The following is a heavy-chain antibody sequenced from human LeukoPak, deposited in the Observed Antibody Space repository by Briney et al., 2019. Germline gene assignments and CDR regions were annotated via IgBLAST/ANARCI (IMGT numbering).Heavy chain of an antibody. Sequence: GGSLRLSCAASGFTLSTYTMNWVRQAPGKGLQWFSYISSSSTTIYCADSVKGRFTISRDNAKNSLYLQMNSLRAEDTAVYYCARDPRSGWYDYWGQGTLVTVSS. D-gene: IGHD6-19*01. CDR1: GFTLSTYT. J-gene: IGHJ4*02. CDR2: ISSSSTTI. V-gene: IGHV3-48*04. CDR3: ARDPRSGWYDY.